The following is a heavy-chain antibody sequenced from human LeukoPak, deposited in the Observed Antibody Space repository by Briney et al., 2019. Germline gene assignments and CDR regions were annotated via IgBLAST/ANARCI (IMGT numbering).Heavy chain of an antibody. D-gene: IGHD3-22*01. J-gene: IGHJ4*02. V-gene: IGHV1-18*01. Sequence: ASVKVSCKASGYTFTSYGISWVRQAPGQGLEWMGWSSAYNGNTNYAQKLQGRVTMTTDTSTSTAYMELRSLRSDDTAVYYCARDLSEVITTGFDYWGQGTLVTVSS. CDR3: ARDLSEVITTGFDY. CDR1: GYTFTSYG. CDR2: SSAYNGNT.